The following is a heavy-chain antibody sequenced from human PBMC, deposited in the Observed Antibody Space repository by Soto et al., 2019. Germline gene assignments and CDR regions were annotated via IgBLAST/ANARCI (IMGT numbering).Heavy chain of an antibody. CDR3: ARVLMDYYDSSGKNWFDP. CDR1: GGSISSGGYY. CDR2: IYYSGST. J-gene: IGHJ5*02. D-gene: IGHD3-22*01. Sequence: SETLSLTCTVSGGSISSGGYYWSWIRQHPGKGLKWIGYIYYSGSTYYNPSLKSRVTISVDTSKNQFSLKLSSVTAADTAVYYCARVLMDYYDSSGKNWFDPWGQGTLVTVSS. V-gene: IGHV4-31*03.